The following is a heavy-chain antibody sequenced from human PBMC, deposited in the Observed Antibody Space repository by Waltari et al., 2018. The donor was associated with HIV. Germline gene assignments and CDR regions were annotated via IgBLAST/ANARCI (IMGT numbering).Heavy chain of an antibody. V-gene: IGHV3-30*04. J-gene: IGHJ4*02. CDR1: GLTFNNLI. CDR3: AREAVTTNYYFDN. Sequence: VQLVESGGGVVQPGRSLRLSCTGSGLTFNNLILHWVRQAPGKGLEWIALISYDGSDKDYADSLRGRFTISRDNSKNTLFLQMDSLRIEDTALYYCAREAVTTNYYFDNWGQGTLVTVSS. D-gene: IGHD1-1*01. CDR2: ISYDGSDK.